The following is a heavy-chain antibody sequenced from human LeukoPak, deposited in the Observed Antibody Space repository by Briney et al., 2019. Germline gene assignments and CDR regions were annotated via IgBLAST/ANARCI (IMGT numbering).Heavy chain of an antibody. V-gene: IGHV4-59*01. Sequence: SETLSLTCTVSGDSLSSYYWTWIRQPPGQGLEWIGQIYYSGTTKYNPSLKSRVTISVDTSKNQFSLKLTSVTAADTAVYYCAREYIVGDSDWFDPWGQGTLVTVSS. CDR1: GDSLSSYY. D-gene: IGHD1-26*01. CDR2: IYYSGTT. J-gene: IGHJ5*02. CDR3: AREYIVGDSDWFDP.